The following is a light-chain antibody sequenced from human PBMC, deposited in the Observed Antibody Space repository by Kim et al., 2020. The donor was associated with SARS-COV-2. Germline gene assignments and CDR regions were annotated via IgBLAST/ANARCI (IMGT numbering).Light chain of an antibody. V-gene: IGLV3-19*01. J-gene: IGLJ3*02. Sequence: LGQKVRRTGIGDSIRKYAASWYQQKTGKATILVMNDKNNVRPEGGADRCSGSNAGKTAFLTSTGDQEEDEADYYGGYRENNGPGVFGGGTKLTVL. CDR3: GYRENNGPGV. CDR1: SIRKYA. CDR2: DKN.